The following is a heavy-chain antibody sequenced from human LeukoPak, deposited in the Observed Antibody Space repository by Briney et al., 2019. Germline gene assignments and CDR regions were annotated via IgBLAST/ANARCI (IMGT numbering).Heavy chain of an antibody. CDR1: LGSISSASYY. D-gene: IGHD4-17*01. CDR3: AIQGTEYGDYVLKSVFDI. V-gene: IGHV4-39*01. J-gene: IGHJ3*02. CDR2: IFHSVKT. Sequence: PSETPSLTRTLSLGSISSASYYSGWTSLPPRDWLGWLGCIFHSVKTNYHPSLKGRSTIPVDTPKNQFSLKLSSVNAAAPAVYYCAIQGTEYGDYVLKSVFDIWGEGTIVTVSS.